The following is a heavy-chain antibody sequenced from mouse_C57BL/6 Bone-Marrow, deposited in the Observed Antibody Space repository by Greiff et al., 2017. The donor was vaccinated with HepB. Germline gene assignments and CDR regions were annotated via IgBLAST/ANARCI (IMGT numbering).Heavy chain of an antibody. CDR1: GFSLTSYG. CDR3: ARTFPPSQLLRDMDY. V-gene: IGHV2-2*01. Sequence: VKLMESGPGLVQPSQSLSITCTVSGFSLTSYGVHWVRQSPGKGLEWLGVIWSGGSTDYNAAFISRLSLSKDNSKSQVFFKMNSLQADDTAIYYCARTFPPSQLLRDMDYWGQGTSVTVSS. CDR2: IWSGGST. J-gene: IGHJ4*01. D-gene: IGHD1-1*01.